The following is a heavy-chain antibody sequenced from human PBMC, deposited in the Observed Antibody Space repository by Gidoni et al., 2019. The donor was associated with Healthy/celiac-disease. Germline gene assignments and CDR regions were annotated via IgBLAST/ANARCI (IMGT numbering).Heavy chain of an antibody. D-gene: IGHD3-16*02. Sequence: QITLKESGPTLVKPTQTLTLTCTFSGFSLRTSGVGVGWIRQPPGKALEWLALIYWDDDKRYSPSLKSRLTITKDTSKNQVVLTMTNMDPVDTATYYCAHIRAGELSLYSDYWGQGTLVTVSS. CDR2: IYWDDDK. V-gene: IGHV2-5*02. CDR1: GFSLRTSGVG. J-gene: IGHJ4*02. CDR3: AHIRAGELSLYSDY.